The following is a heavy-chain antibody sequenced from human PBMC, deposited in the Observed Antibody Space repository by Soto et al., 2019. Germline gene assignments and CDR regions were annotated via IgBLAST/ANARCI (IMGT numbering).Heavy chain of an antibody. D-gene: IGHD4-17*01. V-gene: IGHV1-2*04. CDR3: ARARDDYGDSYFDY. CDR1: GYTFTGYY. Sequence: QVQLVQSGAEVKKPGASVKVSCKASGYTFTGYYMHWVRQAPGQGLEWMGWINPNSGGTNYAQKCQGWVTMTRDTSISTAYMELSRLRSDDTAVYYCARARDDYGDSYFDYWGQGTLVTVSS. J-gene: IGHJ4*02. CDR2: INPNSGGT.